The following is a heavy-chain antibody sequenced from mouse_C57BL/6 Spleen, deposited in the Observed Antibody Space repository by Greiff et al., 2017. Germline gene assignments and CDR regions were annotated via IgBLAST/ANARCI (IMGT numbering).Heavy chain of an antibody. CDR1: GFTFSDYG. CDR2: ISSGSSTI. V-gene: IGHV5-17*01. Sequence: EVQLVESGGGLVKPGGSLKLSCAASGFTFSDYGMHWVRQAPEKGLEWVAYISSGSSTIYYADTVKGRFTISRDNPTNTLFLQMASLRSEDTAMYYCARPLYGSGYWYFGVWGTGTTATVSS. CDR3: ARPLYGSGYWYFGV. J-gene: IGHJ1*03. D-gene: IGHD1-1*01.